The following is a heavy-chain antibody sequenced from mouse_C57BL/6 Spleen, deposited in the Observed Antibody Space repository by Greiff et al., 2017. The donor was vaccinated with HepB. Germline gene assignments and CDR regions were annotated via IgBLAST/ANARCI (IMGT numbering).Heavy chain of an antibody. V-gene: IGHV5-6*02. CDR2: ISSGGSYT. J-gene: IGHJ4*01. CDR1: GFTFSSYG. Sequence: EVKLVESGGDLVKPGGSLKLSCAASGFTFSSYGMSWVRQTPDKRLEWVATISSGGSYTYYPDSVKGRFTISRDNAKNTLYLQMSSLKSEDTAMYYCARLYDEYYAMDYWGQGTSVTVSS. D-gene: IGHD2-3*01. CDR3: ARLYDEYYAMDY.